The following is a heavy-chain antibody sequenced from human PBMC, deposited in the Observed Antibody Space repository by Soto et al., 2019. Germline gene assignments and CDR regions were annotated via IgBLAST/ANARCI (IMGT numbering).Heavy chain of an antibody. J-gene: IGHJ4*02. CDR1: GGSFSGYY. CDR3: ARGTGYCSGGSCYIFDY. D-gene: IGHD2-15*01. Sequence: SETLSLTCAVYGGSFSGYYWSWIRQPPGKGLEWIGEINHSGSTNYNPSLKSRVTISVDTSKNQFSLKLSSVTAADTAVYYCARGTGYCSGGSCYIFDYWGQGTLVTVSS. V-gene: IGHV4-34*01. CDR2: INHSGST.